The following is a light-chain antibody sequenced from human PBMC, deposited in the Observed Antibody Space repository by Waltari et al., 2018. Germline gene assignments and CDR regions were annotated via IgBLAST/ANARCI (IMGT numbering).Light chain of an antibody. CDR3: QQSYSSLTWT. V-gene: IGKV1-5*03. Sequence: DIQMTQSPSTLSTFVGDSVTITCRASQNTNIWLAWYQQKTGKAPRLLIYKSSILQSGVPSRFSGSASGTEFNLTISSLQPDDFATYYCQQSYSSLTWTFGQGTTV. CDR2: KSS. J-gene: IGKJ1*01. CDR1: QNTNIW.